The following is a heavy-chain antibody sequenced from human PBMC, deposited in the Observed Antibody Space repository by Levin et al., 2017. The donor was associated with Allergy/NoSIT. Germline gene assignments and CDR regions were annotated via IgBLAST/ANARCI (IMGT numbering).Heavy chain of an antibody. J-gene: IGHJ6*02. V-gene: IGHV1-18*01. CDR3: ARAGYCSGDTCYSYYYGMDG. D-gene: IGHD2-15*01. CDR1: GYTFTSYG. CDR2: ITAYNGNT. Sequence: GESLKISCKASGYTFTSYGISWVRQAPGQGLEWMGWITAYNGNTNYPQKLQGRVTMTTDTSTSTAYMELRSLRSDDTAVYYCARAGYCSGDTCYSYYYGMDGWGQGTTVTVSS.